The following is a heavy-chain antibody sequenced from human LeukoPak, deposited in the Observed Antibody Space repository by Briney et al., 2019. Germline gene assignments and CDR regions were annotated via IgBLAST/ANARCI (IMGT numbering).Heavy chain of an antibody. CDR1: GGSISSYY. D-gene: IGHD6-13*01. Sequence: SETLSLTCTVSGGSISSYYWSWIRQPPGKGLEWIGYIYYSGSTNYNPSLKSRVTISVDTSKNQFPLKLSSVTAADTAVYYRARLVYGQQLGGPLSWFDPWGQGTLVTVSS. V-gene: IGHV4-59*01. CDR2: IYYSGST. J-gene: IGHJ5*02. CDR3: ARLVYGQQLGGPLSWFDP.